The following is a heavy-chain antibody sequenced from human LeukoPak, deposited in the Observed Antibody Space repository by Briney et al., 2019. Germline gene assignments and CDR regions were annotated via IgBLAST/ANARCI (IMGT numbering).Heavy chain of an antibody. CDR1: GFTFSSYG. V-gene: IGHV3-33*01. Sequence: GGSLRLSCAASGFTFSSYGMHWVRQAPGKGLECVAVIWYDGSNKYYADSVKGRFTISRDNSKNTLYLQMNSLRAEDTAVYYCARDLGYYDSSGTFDYWGQGTLVTVSS. J-gene: IGHJ4*02. D-gene: IGHD3-22*01. CDR2: IWYDGSNK. CDR3: ARDLGYYDSSGTFDY.